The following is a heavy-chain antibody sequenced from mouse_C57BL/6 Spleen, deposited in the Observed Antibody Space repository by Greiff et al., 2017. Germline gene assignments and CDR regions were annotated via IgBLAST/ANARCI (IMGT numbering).Heavy chain of an antibody. Sequence: QVQLQQSGPELVKPGASVKISCKASGYAFSSSWMNWVKQRPGKGLEWIGRIYPGDGDTNYNGKFKGKATLTADKSSSTAYVQLSSLTSEDSAVYCGARSDTTVVAPRFDVGGTGTTVTVSS. J-gene: IGHJ1*03. CDR3: ARSDTTVVAPRFDV. CDR1: GYAFSSSW. D-gene: IGHD1-1*01. CDR2: IYPGDGDT. V-gene: IGHV1-82*01.